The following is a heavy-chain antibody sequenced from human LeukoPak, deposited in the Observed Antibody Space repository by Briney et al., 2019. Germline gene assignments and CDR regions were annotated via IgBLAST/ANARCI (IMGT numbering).Heavy chain of an antibody. J-gene: IGHJ4*02. Sequence: PGGSLRLSCAASGFTFSDYSMNWVRQAPGKGLEWISYIGISSGNTKYADSGKGRFTISGDNAKNSLYLQMNSLRVEDTAVYYCARDHNYAFDNWGQGTLVTVSS. V-gene: IGHV3-48*04. D-gene: IGHD1-1*01. CDR2: IGISSGNT. CDR1: GFTFSDYS. CDR3: ARDHNYAFDN.